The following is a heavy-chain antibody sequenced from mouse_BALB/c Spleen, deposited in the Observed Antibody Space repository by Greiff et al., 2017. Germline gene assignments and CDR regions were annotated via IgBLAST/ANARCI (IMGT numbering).Heavy chain of an antibody. CDR1: GYTFTNYY. CDR2: INPSNGGT. J-gene: IGHJ4*01. V-gene: IGHV1S81*02. D-gene: IGHD1-2*01. CDR3: TRGLRLRAMDY. Sequence: QVHVKQSGAELVKPGASVKLSCKASGYTFTNYYMYWVRQRPGQGLEWIGEINPSNGGTNFNEKFKSRATLTVDKSSSSAYMQLSSLTAEDSAVYYCTRGLRLRAMDYWGQGTSVTVSA.